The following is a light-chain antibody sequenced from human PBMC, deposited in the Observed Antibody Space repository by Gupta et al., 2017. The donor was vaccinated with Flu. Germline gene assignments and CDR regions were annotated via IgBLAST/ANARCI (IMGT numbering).Light chain of an antibody. CDR1: SLDIGSNS. J-gene: IGLJ3*02. V-gene: IGLV1-44*01. CDR3: GASDAGMYSWL. Sequence: QFLLTQPPSASGAPGQRVTIPCSGTSLDIGSNSVDWFHEFRGMEANLLIVCDVQRPSGVTDRCFCCKTDGNTSPAISGLRSEDEADDYCGASDAGMYSWLFGGGTKLTVL. CDR2: CDV.